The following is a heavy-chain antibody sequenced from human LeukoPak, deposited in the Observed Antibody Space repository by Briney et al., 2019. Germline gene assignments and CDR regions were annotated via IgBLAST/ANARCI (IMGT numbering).Heavy chain of an antibody. CDR3: AKEFSQGRDSKALYYYYGMDV. Sequence: PGGSLRLSCAASGFTFDDYAMHWVRQAPGEGLEWVSLISGDGGSTYYADSVKGRFTISRDNSKNSLYLQMNSLRTEDTALYYCAKEFSQGRDSKALYYYYGMDVWGQGTTVTVSS. CDR2: ISGDGGST. V-gene: IGHV3-43*02. J-gene: IGHJ6*02. CDR1: GFTFDDYA. D-gene: IGHD4-11*01.